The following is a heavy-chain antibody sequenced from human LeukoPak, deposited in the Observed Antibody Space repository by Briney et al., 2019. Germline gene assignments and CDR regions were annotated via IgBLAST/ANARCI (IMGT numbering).Heavy chain of an antibody. CDR3: AKDVGIRGIFDY. V-gene: IGHV3-30*18. J-gene: IGHJ4*02. Sequence: PGGSLRLSCAASGFTFSSYGMHWVRQAPGKGLEWVAVISYDGSNKYYADSVKGRFTISRDNSENTLYLQMNSLRAEDTAVYYCAKDVGIRGIFDYWGQGTLVTVSS. D-gene: IGHD3-16*01. CDR2: ISYDGSNK. CDR1: GFTFSSYG.